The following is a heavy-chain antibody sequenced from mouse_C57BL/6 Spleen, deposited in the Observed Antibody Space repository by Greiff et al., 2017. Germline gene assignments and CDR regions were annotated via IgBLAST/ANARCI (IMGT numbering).Heavy chain of an antibody. CDR2: LYPGDGDT. CDR1: GYAFSSYW. Sequence: QVQLQQSGAELVKPGASVKISCKASGYAFSSYWMNWVKQRPGTGLEWIGQLYPGDGDTNYNGKFKGKATLTADKSSSTAYMQLSSLTSEDSAVYFCARWVYGSSHAMDYWGQGTSVTVSS. J-gene: IGHJ4*01. V-gene: IGHV1-80*01. D-gene: IGHD1-1*01. CDR3: ARWVYGSSHAMDY.